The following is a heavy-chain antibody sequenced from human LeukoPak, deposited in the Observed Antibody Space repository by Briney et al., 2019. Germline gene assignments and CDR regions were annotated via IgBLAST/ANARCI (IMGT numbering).Heavy chain of an antibody. Sequence: GGSLRLSCSASGFTFSSYAMHWVRQAPGKGLEYVSAISSNGGSTYYADSVKGRFTISRDNSKNTLYLQMSSLRADDTAVYYCVRRLPTTPHYYFDYWGQETLVTVSS. CDR1: GFTFSSYA. CDR2: ISSNGGST. CDR3: VRRLPTTPHYYFDY. D-gene: IGHD2-21*02. J-gene: IGHJ4*02. V-gene: IGHV3-64D*06.